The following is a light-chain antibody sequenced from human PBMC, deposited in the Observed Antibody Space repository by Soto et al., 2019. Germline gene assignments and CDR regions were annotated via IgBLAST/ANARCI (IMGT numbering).Light chain of an antibody. V-gene: IGLV1-44*01. CDR2: SNN. J-gene: IGLJ3*02. CDR1: SSTIGSNP. Sequence: QAVLTQPPSASGTPGQRVTSSCSGSSSTIGSNPVNWYQQLPGTAPKLLIYSNNQRPSGVPDRFSGSKSGTSASLAISGLQSEDEADYYCAAWDDSLNGPVFGGGTKLTVL. CDR3: AAWDDSLNGPV.